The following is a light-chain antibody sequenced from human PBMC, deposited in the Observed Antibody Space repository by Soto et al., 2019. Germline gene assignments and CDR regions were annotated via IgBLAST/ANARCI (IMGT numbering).Light chain of an antibody. CDR1: QSVFYISNNKNY. J-gene: IGKJ2*01. CDR3: QQYSDTPPYT. CDR2: WAS. V-gene: IGKV4-1*01. Sequence: DIVMTQSPDSLAVSLGERATINCKSSQSVFYISNNKNYLAWYQQKPGQPPKLLIYWASTRESGVPDRFSGSGSGTDFALNISSLQAEDVAVYYWQQYSDTPPYTFGQVTKLEI.